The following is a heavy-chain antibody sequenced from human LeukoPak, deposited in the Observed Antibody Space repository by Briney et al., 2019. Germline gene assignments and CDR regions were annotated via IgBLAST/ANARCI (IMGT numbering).Heavy chain of an antibody. CDR2: ISYDGSNK. J-gene: IGHJ3*02. V-gene: IGHV3-30-3*01. Sequence: GRSLRPSCAASGFTFSSYAMHWVRQAPGKGLEWVAVISYDGSNKYYADSVKGRFTISRDNSKTTLYLQMNSLRAEDTAVYYCASVYRARAFDIWGQGTMVTVSS. D-gene: IGHD1-26*01. CDR1: GFTFSSYA. CDR3: ASVYRARAFDI.